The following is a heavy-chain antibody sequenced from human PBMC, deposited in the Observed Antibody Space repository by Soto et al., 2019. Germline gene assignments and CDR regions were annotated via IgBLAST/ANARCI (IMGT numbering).Heavy chain of an antibody. D-gene: IGHD2-2*02. V-gene: IGHV3-73*01. CDR3: TRPYTSTGPLGGMDV. CDR1: GFTFSGSA. Sequence: GGSLRLSCAASGFTFSGSAMHWVRQASGKGLEWVGRIRSKANSYATAYAASVKGRFTISRDDSKNTAYLQMNSLKTEDTAVYYCTRPYTSTGPLGGMDVWGQGTTVTVSS. J-gene: IGHJ6*02. CDR2: IRSKANSYAT.